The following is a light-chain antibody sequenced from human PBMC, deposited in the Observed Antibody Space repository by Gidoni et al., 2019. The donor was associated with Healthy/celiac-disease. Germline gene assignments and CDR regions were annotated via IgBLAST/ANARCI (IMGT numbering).Light chain of an antibody. J-gene: IGKJ2*04. Sequence: EIVLTPSTGTLSLSPGERATLSCSARQSVSSSYLAWYHQKPGQAPRLLIYCASSRATGIPERFSGSGAGTDFTLTISRLEPEDVSVYYCQQYGSSQMCSFGQGTKLEIK. CDR3: QQYGSSQMCS. CDR2: CAS. CDR1: QSVSSSY. V-gene: IGKV3-20*01.